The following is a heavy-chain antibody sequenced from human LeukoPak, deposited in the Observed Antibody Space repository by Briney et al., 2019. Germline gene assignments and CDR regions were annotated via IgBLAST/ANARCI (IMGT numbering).Heavy chain of an antibody. Sequence: ASVKVSCKASGGSFSSYAISWVRQAPGQGLEWMGRIIPILGIANYAQKFQGRVTITADKSTSTAYMELSSLRSEDTAVYYCAREPSIRRYFDWLLGVGMDVWGQGTTVTVFS. CDR2: IIPILGIA. V-gene: IGHV1-69*04. J-gene: IGHJ6*02. CDR3: AREPSIRRYFDWLLGVGMDV. CDR1: GGSFSSYA. D-gene: IGHD3-9*01.